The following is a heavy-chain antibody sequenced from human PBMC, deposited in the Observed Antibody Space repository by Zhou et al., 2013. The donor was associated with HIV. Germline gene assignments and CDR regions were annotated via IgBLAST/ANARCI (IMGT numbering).Heavy chain of an antibody. V-gene: IGHV1-18*01. CDR1: TYTFRTYG. J-gene: IGHJ3*02. Sequence: QTHLRQSGPEVKRPGASVRVSCMASTYTFRTYGLAWVRQAPGQGLEWMGWLSAHNGNTNYAQKFQDRITISTDTSAKTAYLQLRSLKSDDTATYYCAKDLDTLAAPGAFDIWGQGTMVTVSS. D-gene: IGHD6-13*01. CDR3: AKDLDTLAAPGAFDI. CDR2: LSAHNGNT.